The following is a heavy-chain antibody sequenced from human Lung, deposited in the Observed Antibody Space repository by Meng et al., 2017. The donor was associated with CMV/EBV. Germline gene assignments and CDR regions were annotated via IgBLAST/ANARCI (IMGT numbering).Heavy chain of an antibody. V-gene: IGHV3-13*01. CDR3: ARARSPTHFDY. CDR2: IGTVGDT. Sequence: GESLKISCTASGFTFSTYDFHLVRQPTGKGLEWVSSIGTVGDTYSIGSVKGRFIISREDAKNSVYLQMNGLRDGDTGLYYCARARSPTHFDYWGQGALVTVSS. J-gene: IGHJ4*02. CDR1: GFTFSTYD.